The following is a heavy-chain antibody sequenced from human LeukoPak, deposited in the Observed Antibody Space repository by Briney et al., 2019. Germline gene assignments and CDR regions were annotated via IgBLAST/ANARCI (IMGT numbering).Heavy chain of an antibody. V-gene: IGHV1-2*02. CDR3: VLDFWSGYYTFGFDP. Sequence: ASVKVSCKASGYTFTGYYMHWVRQAPGQGLEWMGWINPNSGGTNYAQKFQGRVTMTRDTSISTAYMELSRLRSEDTAVYYCVLDFWSGYYTFGFDPWGQGTLVTVSS. D-gene: IGHD3-3*01. CDR2: INPNSGGT. J-gene: IGHJ5*02. CDR1: GYTFTGYY.